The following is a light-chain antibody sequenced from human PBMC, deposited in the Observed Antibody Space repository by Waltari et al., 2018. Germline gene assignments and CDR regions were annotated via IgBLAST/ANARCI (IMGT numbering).Light chain of an antibody. CDR2: AAS. V-gene: IGKV3-20*01. J-gene: IGKJ1*01. CDR1: QSISRT. CDR3: QHYLRLPVT. Sequence: EIVLTQSPGTLSLSTGERATISCRASQSISRTLVWYQKKPGQAPRLLIYAASTRATGIPDRFSGSGSGTDFSLTISRLEPEDFAVYYCQHYLRLPVTFGQGTKVEIK.